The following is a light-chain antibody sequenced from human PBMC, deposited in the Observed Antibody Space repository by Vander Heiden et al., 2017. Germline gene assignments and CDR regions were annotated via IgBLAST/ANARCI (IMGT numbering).Light chain of an antibody. CDR3: QQSYSTLYT. V-gene: IGKV1-39*01. J-gene: IGKJ2*01. CDR2: AAS. CDR1: QSISSY. Sequence: DIEMTQSPSSLSAPLGDRVTITCRASQSISSYLNWYQQKPGKAPKLLIYAASSLQSGVQSRFSGSGSGTDFTLTISSLQPEDFATYYCQQSYSTLYTFGLGTKLEIK.